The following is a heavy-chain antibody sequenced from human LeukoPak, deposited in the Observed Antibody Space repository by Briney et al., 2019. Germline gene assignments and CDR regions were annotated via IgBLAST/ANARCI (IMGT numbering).Heavy chain of an antibody. V-gene: IGHV5-51*01. D-gene: IGHD3-22*01. J-gene: IGHJ4*02. CDR2: IYPGGSDT. CDR3: ARRDYYDSTGYYYYFDY. Sequence: GESLKISCQGSGYSFNMYWVAWVRQMPGRGLEWRGIIYPGGSDTKSSPSFEGQITISADKSISTAYLQWSSLKASDTAMYYCARRDYYDSTGYYYYFDYWGQGTLVTVSS. CDR1: GYSFNMYW.